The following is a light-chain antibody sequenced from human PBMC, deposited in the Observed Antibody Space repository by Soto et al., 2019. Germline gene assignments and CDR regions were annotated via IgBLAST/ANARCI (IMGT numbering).Light chain of an antibody. CDR2: RNN. CDR1: SSNFESNY. CDR3: AAWDDSLSGWV. Sequence: QSVLTQPPSASGTPGQRVTISCSGSSSNFESNYVYWYQRLPGTAPKLLIYRNNQRPSGVPDRFSGSKSGTSASLAISGLRSEDEADYYCAAWDDSLSGWVFGGGTKVTVL. J-gene: IGLJ3*02. V-gene: IGLV1-47*01.